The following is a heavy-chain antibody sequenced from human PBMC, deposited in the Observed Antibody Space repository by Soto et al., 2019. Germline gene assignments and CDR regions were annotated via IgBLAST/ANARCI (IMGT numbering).Heavy chain of an antibody. Sequence: QVQLVESAGGVVQPGRSLRLSCAASGFTFSLSTMHWVRQAPGKGLQWLAVISYEGSSKFYADSLQGRFTISRDNSTSTVSLQINSRTGEDTAIYYCAREVTAAGTDIYHFGVDVWGQGTAVIVSS. CDR2: ISYEGSSK. CDR1: GFTFSLST. D-gene: IGHD1-7*01. J-gene: IGHJ6*02. CDR3: AREVTAAGTDIYHFGVDV. V-gene: IGHV3-30-3*01.